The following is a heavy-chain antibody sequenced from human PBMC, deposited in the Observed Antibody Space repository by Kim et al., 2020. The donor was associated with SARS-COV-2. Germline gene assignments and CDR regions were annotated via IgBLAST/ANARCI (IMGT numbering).Heavy chain of an antibody. Sequence: GGSLRLSCAASGFAFNIFSMGWVRQAPGKGLECVSAITGSGNIYYADSVRGRFTISRDNSKNTLYLQMNNLRAEDTALYYCARRVEGAFNFWGQGTVVTV. J-gene: IGHJ3*01. CDR2: ITGSGNI. CDR3: ARRVEGAFNF. V-gene: IGHV3-23*01. CDR1: GFAFNIFS.